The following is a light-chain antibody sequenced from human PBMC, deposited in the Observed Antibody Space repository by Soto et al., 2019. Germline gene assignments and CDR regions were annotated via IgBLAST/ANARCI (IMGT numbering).Light chain of an antibody. CDR1: QSVSSSY. V-gene: IGKV3-20*01. CDR3: QQYGRSPPYT. Sequence: EIVLTQSPGTLSLSPGERATLSCRASQSVSSSYLAWYQQKPGQSPRLLIYGASSSATGIPDRFSGSGSGTDFTLTISRLEPEEFAVYYCQQYGRSPPYTFGQGTKLEIK. CDR2: GAS. J-gene: IGKJ2*01.